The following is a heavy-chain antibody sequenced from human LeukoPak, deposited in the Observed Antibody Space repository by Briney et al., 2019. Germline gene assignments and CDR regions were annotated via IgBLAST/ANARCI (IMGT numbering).Heavy chain of an antibody. CDR2: ISSSGSTI. Sequence: LPGGSLRHTCAASGFTFSSYEINWVRQAPGKGLEWVSDISSSGSTIYYADSVKGRFTISRDNAKNSLYLQMNSLRAEDTAVYYCAELGITMIGGVWGKGTTVTISS. D-gene: IGHD3-10*02. CDR3: AELGITMIGGV. V-gene: IGHV3-48*03. CDR1: GFTFSSYE. J-gene: IGHJ6*04.